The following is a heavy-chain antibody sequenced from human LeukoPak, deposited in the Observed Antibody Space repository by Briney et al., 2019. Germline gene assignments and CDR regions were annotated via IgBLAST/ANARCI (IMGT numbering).Heavy chain of an antibody. CDR3: AKSGITIFGVVPT. Sequence: GGSLRLSCAASGFTLSSYAMSWVRQAPGRGLEWVSAISSSGGSTYYADSVKGRFTISRDNSKNTLYLQMNSLRAEDTAVYYCAKSGITIFGVVPTWGQGTLVTVSS. J-gene: IGHJ5*02. V-gene: IGHV3-23*01. D-gene: IGHD3-3*01. CDR2: ISSSGGST. CDR1: GFTLSSYA.